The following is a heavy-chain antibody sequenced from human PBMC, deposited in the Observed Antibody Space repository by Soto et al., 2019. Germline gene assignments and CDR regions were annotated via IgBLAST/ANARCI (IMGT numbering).Heavy chain of an antibody. J-gene: IGHJ4*02. CDR3: ARAPQIVAMGRPFDY. CDR2: INHSGST. CDR1: GGSFSGYS. Sequence: TLSLTCAVYGGSFSGYSWNWIRQPPGKGLEWIGEINHSGSTNYNPSLKSRVTISLDTSKNQFSLRLTSLTAADTAVYFCARAPQIVAMGRPFDYWGQGILVTVSS. V-gene: IGHV4-34*01. D-gene: IGHD5-12*01.